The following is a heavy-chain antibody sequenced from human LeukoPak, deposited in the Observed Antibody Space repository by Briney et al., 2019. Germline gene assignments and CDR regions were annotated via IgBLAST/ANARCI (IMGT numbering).Heavy chain of an antibody. CDR2: MDPNSGKA. J-gene: IGHJ4*02. CDR3: ARGGVAGTGYGC. V-gene: IGHV1-8*03. Sequence: GASVKVSCKASGYTFTSYDINWVRQATGQGLEWMVWMDPNSGKAGYAQKFQGRVTITRNTSISTAYMELSGLRSEDTAVYYCARGGVAGTGYGCWGQGTLVTVSS. D-gene: IGHD6-19*01. CDR1: GYTFTSYD.